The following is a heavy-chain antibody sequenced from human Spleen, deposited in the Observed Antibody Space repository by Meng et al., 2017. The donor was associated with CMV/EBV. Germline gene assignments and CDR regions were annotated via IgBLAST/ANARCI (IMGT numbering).Heavy chain of an antibody. CDR2: INHSGST. D-gene: IGHD6-19*01. V-gene: IGHV4-34*01. CDR1: GGSFSGYY. Sequence: GSLRLSCAVYGGSFSGYYWSWIRQPPGKGLEWIGEINHSGSTNYNPSLKSRVTISVDTSKNQFSLKLSSVTAADTAVYYCARRRGQWLVWAAGFDYWGQGTLVTSPQ. J-gene: IGHJ4*02. CDR3: ARRRGQWLVWAAGFDY.